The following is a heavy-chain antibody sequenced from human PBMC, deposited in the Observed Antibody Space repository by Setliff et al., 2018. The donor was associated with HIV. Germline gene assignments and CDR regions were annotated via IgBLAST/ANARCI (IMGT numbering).Heavy chain of an antibody. D-gene: IGHD6-19*01. J-gene: IGHJ4*02. CDR1: GGSISDDKW. Sequence: PSETLSLTCAVSGGSISDDKWWDWVRQPPGKGLEWIGEIYHTGRTNYDSSLKSRVTMSVDKTKNEFSLKMTSVTAADTAVYYCARSLLPSITVAGTIGYWGQGSLVTVSS. V-gene: IGHV4-4*02. CDR3: ARSLLPSITVAGTIGY. CDR2: IYHTGRT.